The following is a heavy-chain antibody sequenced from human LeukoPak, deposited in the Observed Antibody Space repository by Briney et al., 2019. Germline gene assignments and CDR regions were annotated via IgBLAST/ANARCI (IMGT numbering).Heavy chain of an antibody. CDR1: GFTVSDNY. CDR3: ARGVGYNFFDH. J-gene: IGHJ4*02. Sequence: GGSLRLSCAVSGFTVSDNYMSWFRQAPGKGLEWVSVFYIGGSTYYADSVKGRFTISRDNSKNSVYLQMNSLRVEDTAVYYCARGVGYNFFDHWGQGTLVTVSS. D-gene: IGHD5-24*01. CDR2: FYIGGST. V-gene: IGHV3-66*01.